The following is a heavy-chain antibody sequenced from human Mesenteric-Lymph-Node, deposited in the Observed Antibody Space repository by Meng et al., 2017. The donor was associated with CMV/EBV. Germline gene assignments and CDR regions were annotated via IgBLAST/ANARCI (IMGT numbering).Heavy chain of an antibody. CDR2: ISGSGGDP. J-gene: IGHJ4*02. CDR3: AKQRGSSRWYGVDY. Sequence: GGSLRLSCAASGFTFSNYAMNWVRQAPGKGLEWVSVISGSGGDPDHADSVKGRFTISRDNSKNTLFLEMNSLRAEDTAIYYCAKQRGSSRWYGVDYWGQGTLVTVSS. CDR1: GFTFSNYA. D-gene: IGHD6-13*01. V-gene: IGHV3-23*01.